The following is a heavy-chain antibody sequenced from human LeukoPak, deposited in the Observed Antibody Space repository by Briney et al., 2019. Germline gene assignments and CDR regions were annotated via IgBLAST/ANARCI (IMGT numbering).Heavy chain of an antibody. CDR2: ISAYNGYP. CDR3: ARAQQLVHWFDP. Sequence: ASVKVSFKASGYTFTNYDILWVRQAPGQGLEWMGWISAYNGYPNYAQNLQGRVTMTTDRSTSTTYMELRSLRSDDTAVYYCARAQQLVHWFDPWGQGTLVTVSS. J-gene: IGHJ5*02. V-gene: IGHV1-18*01. CDR1: GYTFTNYD. D-gene: IGHD6-13*01.